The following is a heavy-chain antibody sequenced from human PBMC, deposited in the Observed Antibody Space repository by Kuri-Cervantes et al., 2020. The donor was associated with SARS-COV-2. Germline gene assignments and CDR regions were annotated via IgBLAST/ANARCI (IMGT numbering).Heavy chain of an antibody. Sequence: SVKVSCKVSGGTLRSYAITWVRQAPGQGLEWMGRFIPMLDLTNYAPKFRDRVTISADKSTGTAYLELTSLRPDDTAVYYCARAATYYDTNGYWYWGQGTLVTVSP. D-gene: IGHD3-22*01. J-gene: IGHJ4*02. V-gene: IGHV1-69*04. CDR1: GGTLRSYA. CDR2: FIPMLDLT. CDR3: ARAATYYDTNGYWY.